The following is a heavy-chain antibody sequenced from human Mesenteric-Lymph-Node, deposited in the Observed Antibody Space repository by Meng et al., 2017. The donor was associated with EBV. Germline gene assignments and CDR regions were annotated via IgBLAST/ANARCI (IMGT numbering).Heavy chain of an antibody. D-gene: IGHD1-1*01. CDR1: GGSTNRGDYY. CDR3: ARQQGDWNLDF. CDR2: IYHSGTT. V-gene: IGHV4-39*01. J-gene: IGHJ4*02. Sequence: PQRPGWGPGLVKPSEALSLPCGVSGGSTNRGDYYWGWIRQSPGKGLEWIGTIYHSGTTYYNPSLKSLKSRVTISADMSKNQFSLKVTSVTAADTAVYYCARQQGDWNLDFWGQGTLVTVSS.